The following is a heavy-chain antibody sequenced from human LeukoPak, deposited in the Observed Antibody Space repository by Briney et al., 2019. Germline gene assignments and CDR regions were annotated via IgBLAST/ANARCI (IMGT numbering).Heavy chain of an antibody. J-gene: IGHJ3*02. D-gene: IGHD6-6*01. CDR3: AAPGRGSIAASDAFDI. V-gene: IGHV1-24*01. CDR2: FDPEDGET. CDR1: GYTLTELS. Sequence: GASVKVSCKVSGYTLTELSMHWVRQAPGKGLEWMGGFDPEDGETIYAQKFQGRVTMTEDTSTDTAYMELSSLRSEDTAVYYCAAPGRGSIAASDAFDIWGQGTMVTVSS.